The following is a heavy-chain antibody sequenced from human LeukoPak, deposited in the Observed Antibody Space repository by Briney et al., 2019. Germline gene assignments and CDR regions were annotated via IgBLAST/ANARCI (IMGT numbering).Heavy chain of an antibody. J-gene: IGHJ4*02. Sequence: PSETLSLTCTVSGYSISSGYYWGWIRPPPGKGLEWIGSIYHSGSTYYNPSLKSRVTISVDTSKNQFSLKLSSVTAADTAVYYCARQGSSSGWYGPSYWGQGTLVTVSS. CDR1: GYSISSGYY. V-gene: IGHV4-38-2*02. CDR2: IYHSGST. D-gene: IGHD6-19*01. CDR3: ARQGSSSGWYGPSY.